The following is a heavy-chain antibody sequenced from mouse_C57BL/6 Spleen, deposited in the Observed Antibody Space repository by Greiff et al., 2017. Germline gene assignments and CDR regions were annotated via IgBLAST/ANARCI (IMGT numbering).Heavy chain of an antibody. CDR2: IRNKANGYTT. V-gene: IGHV7-3*01. Sequence: EVKLVESGGGLVQPGGSLSLSCAASGFTFTDYYMSWVRQPPGKALEWLGFIRNKANGYTTEYSASVKGRFTISRDNSQSILYLQMNALRAEDSATYYCARSPNWDLDYWGQGTTLTVSS. D-gene: IGHD4-1*01. CDR1: GFTFTDYY. J-gene: IGHJ2*01. CDR3: ARSPNWDLDY.